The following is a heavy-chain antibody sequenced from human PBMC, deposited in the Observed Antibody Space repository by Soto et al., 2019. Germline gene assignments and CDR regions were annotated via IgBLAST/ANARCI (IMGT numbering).Heavy chain of an antibody. D-gene: IGHD6-19*01. CDR3: ARTAIFLWGAVADTTGNYYYYGLDV. CDR1: GGTFSSYA. CDR2: IIPIFGTA. J-gene: IGHJ6*02. Sequence: GASVKVSCKASGGTFSSYAISWVRQAPGQGLEWMGGIIPIFGTANYAQKFQGRVTITADESTSTAYMELSSLRSEDTAVYYCARTAIFLWGAVADTTGNYYYYGLDVWGQGTTVTVSS. V-gene: IGHV1-69*13.